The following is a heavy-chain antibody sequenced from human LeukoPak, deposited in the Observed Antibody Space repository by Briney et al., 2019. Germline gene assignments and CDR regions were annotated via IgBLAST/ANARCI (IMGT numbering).Heavy chain of an antibody. CDR2: IYYSGST. J-gene: IGHJ6*03. V-gene: IGHV4-39*07. Sequence: SETLSLTCSVSGDSISTSSYYWGWIRQPPGKGLEWIGSIYYSGSTYYNPSLKSRVTISVDTSKNQFSLKLSSVTAADTAVYYCARVLPPNAPYYYYYMDVWGKGTTVTVSS. CDR1: GDSISTSSYY. CDR3: ARVLPPNAPYYYYYMDV.